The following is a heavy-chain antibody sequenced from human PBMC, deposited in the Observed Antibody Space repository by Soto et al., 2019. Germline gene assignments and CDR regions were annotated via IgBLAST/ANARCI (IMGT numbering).Heavy chain of an antibody. CDR1: GGSISSYY. V-gene: IGHV4-59*01. CDR2: IYYSGST. Sequence: NPSETLSLTCTVSGGSISSYYWSWIRQPPGKGLEWIGYIYYSGSTNYNPSLKSRVTISVDTSKNQFSLKLSSVTAADTAVYYCARAYSGSYRDYYYYYGMDVWGQGTTVTVSS. CDR3: ARAYSGSYRDYYYYYGMDV. J-gene: IGHJ6*02. D-gene: IGHD1-26*01.